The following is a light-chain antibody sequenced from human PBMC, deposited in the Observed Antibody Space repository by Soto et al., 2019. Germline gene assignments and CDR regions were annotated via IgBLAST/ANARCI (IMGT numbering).Light chain of an antibody. CDR3: SSYTSSSSYV. V-gene: IGLV2-14*01. J-gene: IGLJ1*01. CDR1: SSDVGGYKY. Sequence: QSALTQPASVSGSPGQSLTISCTGTSSDVGGYKYVSWYQQHPGKAPKLMIYTVSNRPSGVSNRFSGSKSGNTAYLTISGLQAEDEADYYCSSYTSSSSYVFGAGTKVTVL. CDR2: TVS.